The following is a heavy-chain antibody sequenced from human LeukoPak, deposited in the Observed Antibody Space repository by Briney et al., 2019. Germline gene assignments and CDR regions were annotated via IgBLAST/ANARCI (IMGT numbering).Heavy chain of an antibody. CDR3: ARCRGSGSYCLDH. D-gene: IGHD3-10*01. CDR2: ISYDGSNK. CDR1: GFTFSSYA. J-gene: IGHJ4*02. Sequence: QPGGSLRLSCAASGFTFSSYAMHWVRQAPGKGLEWVAVISYDGSNKYYADSVKGRFTISRDNSKNTLYLQMNSLRAEDTAMYYCARCRGSGSYCLDHWGQGTLVTVSS. V-gene: IGHV3-30*03.